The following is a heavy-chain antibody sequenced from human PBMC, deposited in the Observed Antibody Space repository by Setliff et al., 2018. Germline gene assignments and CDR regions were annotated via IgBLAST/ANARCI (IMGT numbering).Heavy chain of an antibody. J-gene: IGHJ2*01. V-gene: IGHV4-39*07. D-gene: IGHD3-22*01. CDR2: IHYRGTT. Sequence: SETLSLTCTVSGDSITSGTYYWCWSRQPPGKGLEWIGRIHYRGTTYSNVSLASRLTISVDTSTNQFSMKLGSVTAAHTAVYYCAIRDNDYDSSGWLWWGCFDLWGRGTLVTVSS. CDR1: GDSITSGTYY. CDR3: AIRDNDYDSSGWLWWGCFDL.